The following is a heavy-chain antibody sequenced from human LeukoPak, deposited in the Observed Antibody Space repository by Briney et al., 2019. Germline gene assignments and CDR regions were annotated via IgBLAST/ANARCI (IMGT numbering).Heavy chain of an antibody. CDR2: ISSSSSYI. J-gene: IGHJ4*02. CDR3: AREVVSTPSYFDS. V-gene: IGHV3-21*01. CDR1: GFTFSSYS. D-gene: IGHD2-15*01. Sequence: GGSLRLSCAASGFTFSSYSMNWVRQAPGKGLEWVSSISSSSSYIYYADSVKGRFTISRDNAKNSLYLQMNSLRAEDTAVYYCAREVVSTPSYFDSWGQGTLVTVSS.